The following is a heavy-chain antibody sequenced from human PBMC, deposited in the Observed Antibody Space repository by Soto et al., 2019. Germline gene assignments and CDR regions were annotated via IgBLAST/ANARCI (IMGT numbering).Heavy chain of an antibody. J-gene: IGHJ5*02. D-gene: IGHD1-26*01. Sequence: PGGSLRLSCAASGFIFENFGMSWVRQAPGKGLEWISSISGSGFKKYYADSVKGRFTISRDNSKSTVYLELNNLSAEDTGVYHCAKNQGVELVPLATVDWFDPWGQGSVVTVSS. CDR3: AKNQGVELVPLATVDWFDP. CDR1: GFIFENFG. V-gene: IGHV3-23*01. CDR2: ISGSGFKK.